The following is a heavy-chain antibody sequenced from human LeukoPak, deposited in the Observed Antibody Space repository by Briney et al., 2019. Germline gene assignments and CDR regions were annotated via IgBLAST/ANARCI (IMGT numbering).Heavy chain of an antibody. CDR1: GGSISSGSYY. CDR3: ARASRVPIFGVVISPSLFDY. V-gene: IGHV4-61*02. D-gene: IGHD3-3*01. J-gene: IGHJ4*02. Sequence: SETLSLTCTVSGGSISSGSYYWSWIRQPAGKGLEWIGRIYTSGSTNYNPSLKSRVTISVDTSKNQFSLKLSSVTAADTAVYYCARASRVPIFGVVISPSLFDYWGQGTLVTVSS. CDR2: IYTSGST.